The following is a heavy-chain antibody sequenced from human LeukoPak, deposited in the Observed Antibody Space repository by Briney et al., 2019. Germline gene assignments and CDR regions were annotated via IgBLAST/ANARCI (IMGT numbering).Heavy chain of an antibody. D-gene: IGHD1-26*01. CDR3: ASIDATPI. V-gene: IGHV3-64*01. CDR1: GFTFSTYV. J-gene: IGHJ4*02. CDR2: TNDNGDRT. Sequence: PGGSLRLSCAASGFTFSTYVMHRVRQAPGKGLEFVAATNDNGDRTFYPISVKGRFIISRDSSKNTLYLQMGSLRPEDTAVYFCASIDATPIWGQGTLVTVSS.